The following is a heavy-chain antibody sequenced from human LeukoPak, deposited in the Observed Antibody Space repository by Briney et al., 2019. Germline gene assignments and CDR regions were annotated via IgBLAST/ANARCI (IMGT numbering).Heavy chain of an antibody. CDR3: ARGRGTSGSNRDFYYYYYMDV. Sequence: ASVKVSCKASGYIFTDYAIHWLRQAPGQRPEWMGWMNAGNGNTKYSQKFQGRITLIRDTSTATAYMELSSLRHDDLAVYYCARGRGTSGSNRDFYYYYYMDVWGKGTTVTVSS. J-gene: IGHJ6*03. CDR2: MNAGNGNT. V-gene: IGHV1-3*01. D-gene: IGHD2-15*01. CDR1: GYIFTDYA.